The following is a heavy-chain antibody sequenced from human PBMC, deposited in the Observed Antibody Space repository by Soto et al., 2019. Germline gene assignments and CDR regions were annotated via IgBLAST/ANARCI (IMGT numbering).Heavy chain of an antibody. Sequence: SETLSLTCTVSGGSISSYYWSWIRQPPGKGLEWIGNIYYSGSTNYNPSLKSRVTISVDTSKNQFSLKMSSVTAADTAVYYCVSLGITTVTRYYYYYYMDVWGKGTTVTVSS. CDR2: IYYSGST. CDR3: VSLGITTVTRYYYYYYMDV. D-gene: IGHD4-17*01. J-gene: IGHJ6*03. V-gene: IGHV4-59*01. CDR1: GGSISSYY.